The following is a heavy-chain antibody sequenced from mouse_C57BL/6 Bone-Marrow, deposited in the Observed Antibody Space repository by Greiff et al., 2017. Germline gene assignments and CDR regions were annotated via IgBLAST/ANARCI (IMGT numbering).Heavy chain of an antibody. CDR3: ARETLVWFAY. J-gene: IGHJ3*01. D-gene: IGHD1-2*01. CDR2: IDPSDSYT. CDR1: GYTFTSYW. Sequence: VQLQQPGAELVMPGASVKLSCKASGYTFTSYWMPWVKQRPGQGLEWIGEIDPSDSYTNYNQKFKGKSTLTVDKSSSTAYMQLSSLTSEDSAVYYCARETLVWFAYWGQGTLVTVSA. V-gene: IGHV1-69*01.